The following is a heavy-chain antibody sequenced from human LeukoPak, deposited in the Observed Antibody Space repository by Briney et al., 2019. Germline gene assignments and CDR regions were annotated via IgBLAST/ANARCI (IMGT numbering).Heavy chain of an antibody. V-gene: IGHV3-30-3*01. J-gene: IGHJ5*02. CDR3: VRGGESTWS. Sequence: GGSLRLSCAASGFTFSSYAMHWVRQAPGRGLEWVAVISYDGSNKYYADSVKGRFTISRDNSKNTLYLQMNSLRAEDTAVYYCVRGGESTWSWGQGTLVTVSS. D-gene: IGHD2-15*01. CDR2: ISYDGSNK. CDR1: GFTFSSYA.